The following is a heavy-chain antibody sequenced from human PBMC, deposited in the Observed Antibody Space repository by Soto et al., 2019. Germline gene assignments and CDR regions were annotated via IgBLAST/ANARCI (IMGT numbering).Heavy chain of an antibody. J-gene: IGHJ4*02. Sequence: SETLSLTCTVSGGSISSYYWSWIRQPPGKGLEWIGYIYYSGSTNYNPSLKSRVTISVDTSTSTVYMELSSLRSEDTAVYYCARGSYCGGDCYDYWGQGTLVTVSS. D-gene: IGHD2-21*01. CDR3: ARGSYCGGDCYDY. V-gene: IGHV4-59*01. CDR2: IYYSGST. CDR1: GGSISSYY.